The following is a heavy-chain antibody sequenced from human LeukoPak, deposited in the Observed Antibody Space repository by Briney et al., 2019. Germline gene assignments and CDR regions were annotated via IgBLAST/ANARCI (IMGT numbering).Heavy chain of an antibody. D-gene: IGHD6-13*01. CDR1: GFTFSSYA. Sequence: PGGSLRLSCAASGFTFSSYAMHWVRQAPGKGLEWVAVISYDGSNKYYADSVKGRFTISRDNSKNTLYLQMNSLRAEDTAVYYCARDKEQQLVQGLMDVWGKGTTVTVSS. CDR2: ISYDGSNK. V-gene: IGHV3-30-3*01. CDR3: ARDKEQQLVQGLMDV. J-gene: IGHJ6*03.